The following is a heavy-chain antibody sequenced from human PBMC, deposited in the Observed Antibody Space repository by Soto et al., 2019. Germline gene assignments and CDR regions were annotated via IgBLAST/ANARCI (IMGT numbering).Heavy chain of an antibody. CDR3: ANSYCVGVCAVLYYYYGMDV. J-gene: IGHJ6*02. V-gene: IGHV1-18*01. CDR2: ISAYNGNT. Sequence: QVQLVQSGAEVKKPGASVKVSCTASGYTFSSYGISWVRQAPGQGLEWKGWISAYNGNTNYAQKLQGRVTMTTDTATSTAYTKLRSLRSDDTAVYYWANSYCVGVCAVLYYYYGMDVWGQGTTVTVSS. D-gene: IGHD2-21*02. CDR1: GYTFSSYG.